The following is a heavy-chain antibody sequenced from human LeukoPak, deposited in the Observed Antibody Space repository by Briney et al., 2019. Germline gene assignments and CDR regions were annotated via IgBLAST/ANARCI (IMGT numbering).Heavy chain of an antibody. CDR3: AKVSSSSWYTAVNWFDP. Sequence: GGSLRLSCAASGFTFSSYAMSWVRQAPGKGLEWVSAISGSGGSTYYADSVKGRFTISRDNTKNTLYLQMNSLRAEDTAVYYCAKVSSSSWYTAVNWFDPWDQGTLVTVSS. J-gene: IGHJ5*02. V-gene: IGHV3-23*01. CDR2: ISGSGGST. CDR1: GFTFSSYA. D-gene: IGHD6-13*01.